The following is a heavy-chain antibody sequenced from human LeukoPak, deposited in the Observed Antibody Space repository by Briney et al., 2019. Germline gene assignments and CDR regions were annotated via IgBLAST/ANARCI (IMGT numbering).Heavy chain of an antibody. CDR2: ISSSGSTI. J-gene: IGHJ1*01. CDR1: GFTFSSYS. V-gene: IGHV3-48*04. Sequence: PGGSLRLSCAASGFTFSSYSMNWVRQAPGKGLEWVSYISSSGSTIYYADSVKGRFTISRDNAKNSLYLQMNSLRAEDTAVYYCAAERPKLRLARHQHWGQDTLVTVSS. CDR3: AAERPKLRLARHQH. D-gene: IGHD6-6*01.